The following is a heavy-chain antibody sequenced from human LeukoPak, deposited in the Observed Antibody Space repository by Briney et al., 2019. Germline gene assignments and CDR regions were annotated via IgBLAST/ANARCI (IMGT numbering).Heavy chain of an antibody. J-gene: IGHJ4*02. CDR2: MSWNSGSI. Sequence: GGSLRLSCAASGFTFDDYAMDWVRQAPGEGLEWVSGMSWNSGSIGYADSVKGRFTISRDNAKNSLYLQMNSLRAEDTALYYCAKAGPRSIAVAGSFDYWGQGTLVTVSS. CDR1: GFTFDDYA. CDR3: AKAGPRSIAVAGSFDY. V-gene: IGHV3-9*01. D-gene: IGHD6-19*01.